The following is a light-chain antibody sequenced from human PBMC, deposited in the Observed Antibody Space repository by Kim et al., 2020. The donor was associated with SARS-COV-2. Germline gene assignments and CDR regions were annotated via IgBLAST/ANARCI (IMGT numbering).Light chain of an antibody. J-gene: IGKJ4*01. CDR3: QLRSNWPPLT. CDR2: DAS. V-gene: IGKV3-11*01. Sequence: PHGEVAPLSCSASPSVSCDVAWYQPKPGQAPRLLISDASHRATGIPARFSGSGSGTDFTLTISSLEPEDFAVYYCQLRSNWPPLTFGGGTKMYIK. CDR1: PSVSCD.